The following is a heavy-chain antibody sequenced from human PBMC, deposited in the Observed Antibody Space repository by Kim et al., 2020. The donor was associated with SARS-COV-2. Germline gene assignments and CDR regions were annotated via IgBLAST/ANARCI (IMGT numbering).Heavy chain of an antibody. V-gene: IGHV3-30*04. CDR3: ARAKPRGYDMAPPVDY. CDR1: GFTFSSYA. D-gene: IGHD3-3*01. CDR2: ISYDGSNK. Sequence: GGSLRLSCAASGFTFSSYAMHWVRQAPGKGLEWVAVISYDGSNKYYADSVKGRFTISRDNSKNTLYLQMNSLRAEDTAVYYCARAKPRGYDMAPPVDYWGQGTLVTVSS. J-gene: IGHJ4*02.